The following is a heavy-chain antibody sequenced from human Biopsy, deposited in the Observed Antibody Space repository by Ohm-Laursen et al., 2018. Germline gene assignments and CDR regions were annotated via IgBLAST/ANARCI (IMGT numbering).Heavy chain of an antibody. J-gene: IGHJ1*01. V-gene: IGHV1-2*02. CDR1: GYTFTGQY. Sequence: ASVKVSCKASGYTFTGQYLHWVRQVPGQGLEWMGWINTHSGTTKFAQDFQGRVTMTRETSITTAYMELRRLRSDDTAVYYCAKGQDLRGGAEYFQHWGQGALVTVSS. D-gene: IGHD2-15*01. CDR3: AKGQDLRGGAEYFQH. CDR2: INTHSGTT.